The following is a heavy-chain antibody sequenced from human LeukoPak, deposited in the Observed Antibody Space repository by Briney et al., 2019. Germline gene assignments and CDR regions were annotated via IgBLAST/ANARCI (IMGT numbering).Heavy chain of an antibody. CDR2: ISSSSSYI. J-gene: IGHJ4*02. CDR1: GFTFSSYS. V-gene: IGHV3-21*01. Sequence: PGGSLRLSCAASGFTFSSYSMNWVRQAPGKGLEWVSSISSSSSYIYYADSVKGRFTISRDNAKNSLYLQMNSLRAEDTAVYYCARDGDFVASSGWSYADYWGQGTLVTVSS. D-gene: IGHD6-19*01. CDR3: ARDGDFVASSGWSYADY.